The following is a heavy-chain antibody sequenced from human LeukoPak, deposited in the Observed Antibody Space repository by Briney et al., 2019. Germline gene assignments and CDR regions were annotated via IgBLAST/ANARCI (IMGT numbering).Heavy chain of an antibody. V-gene: IGHV4-39*01. J-gene: IGHJ4*02. D-gene: IGHD5-24*01. CDR1: GGSISSSSYY. CDR3: ARHNKIVEMATIDY. CDR2: IYYSGST. Sequence: PETLSLTCTVSGGSISSSSYYWGWIRQPPGKGLEWIGSIYYSGSTYYNPSLKSRVTISVDTSKNQFSLKLSSVTAADTAVHYCARHNKIVEMATIDYWGQGTLVTVSS.